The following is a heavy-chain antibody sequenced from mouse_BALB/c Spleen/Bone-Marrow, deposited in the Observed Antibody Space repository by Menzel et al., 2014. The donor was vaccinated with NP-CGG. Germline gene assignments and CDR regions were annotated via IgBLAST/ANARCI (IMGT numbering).Heavy chain of an antibody. D-gene: IGHD3-1*01. V-gene: IGHV1-69*02. CDR2: IDPSDSYI. J-gene: IGHJ4*01. CDR1: GYTFXSYW. Sequence: VQLQQSGAKLVKPGASVKLSCKASGYTFXSYWMHWVKQRPGQGLEWIGEIDPSDSYINYNQKFKGKATLTVDKSSSTAYMQLSSLTSEDSAVYYCATAWATSYAMDYWGQGTSVTVSS. CDR3: ATAWATSYAMDY.